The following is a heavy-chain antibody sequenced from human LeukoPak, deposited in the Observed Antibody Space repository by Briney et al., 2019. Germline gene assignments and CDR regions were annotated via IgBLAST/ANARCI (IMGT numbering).Heavy chain of an antibody. D-gene: IGHD3-22*01. CDR1: GGSIDSGGSY. CDR2: IYYSGST. V-gene: IGHV4-39*01. J-gene: IGHJ4*02. Sequence: ASETLSLTCTVSGGSIDSGGSYWGWIRQPPGKGLKWIGSIYYSGSTYYNPSLKSRVTISVDMSKNQFSLKLSSVTAADTAVYYCARVTGYMIEDYFDYWGQGTLVTVSS. CDR3: ARVTGYMIEDYFDY.